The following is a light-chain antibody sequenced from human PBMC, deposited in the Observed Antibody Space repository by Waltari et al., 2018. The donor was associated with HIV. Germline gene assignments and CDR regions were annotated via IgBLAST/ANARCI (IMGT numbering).Light chain of an antibody. V-gene: IGLV1-47*01. Sequence: QSVLTQPPSASGTPGQRVTISCSGSSSNLGGNFVYWYQQLPGTAPKLLIYRDNQRPSGGPDRFSGSKSGTSASLAINGLRSEDEADYYCAAWDDSLSGLYVFGTGTKVTVL. CDR2: RDN. J-gene: IGLJ1*01. CDR3: AAWDDSLSGLYV. CDR1: SSNLGGNF.